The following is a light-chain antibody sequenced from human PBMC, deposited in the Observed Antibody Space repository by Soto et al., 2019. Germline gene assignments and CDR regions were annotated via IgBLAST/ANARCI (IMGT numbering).Light chain of an antibody. CDR3: CSYAHNTRSGTVV. CDR1: SSDVGSYNL. J-gene: IGLJ2*01. Sequence: QSVLTQPAPVSGSPGQSITISCTGTSSDVGSYNLVSWYQQNPGKAPKLMIYVGTKRPSGVSDRFSGSKSGNTASMTISGLQAEDEADNYCCSYAHNTRSGTVVLGGGTQLTVL. CDR2: VGT. V-gene: IGLV2-23*01.